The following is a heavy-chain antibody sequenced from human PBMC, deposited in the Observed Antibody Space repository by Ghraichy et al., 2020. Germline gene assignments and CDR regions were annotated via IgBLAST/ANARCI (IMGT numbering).Heavy chain of an antibody. CDR2: IYYSGST. D-gene: IGHD3-10*01. V-gene: IGHV4-39*01. CDR3: ARRVRGVISLWFDP. Sequence: SETLSLTCTVSGGSISSSSYYWGWIRQPPGKGLEWIGSIYYSGSTYYNPSLKSRVTISVDTSKNQFSLKLSSVTAADTVVYYCARRVRGVISLWFDPWGQGTLVTVSS. J-gene: IGHJ5*02. CDR1: GGSISSSSYY.